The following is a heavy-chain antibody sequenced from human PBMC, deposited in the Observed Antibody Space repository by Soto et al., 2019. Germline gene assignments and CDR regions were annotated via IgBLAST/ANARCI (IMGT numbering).Heavy chain of an antibody. D-gene: IGHD3-10*01. Sequence: SETLSLTCTVSGGSISSGDYYWSWIRQPPGKGLEWIGYIYYSGSTNYNPSLKSRVTISVDTSKNQFSLKLSSVTAADTAVYYCARAGSGSYRNYYYYYMDVWGKGTTVTVSS. CDR3: ARAGSGSYRNYYYYYMDV. CDR2: IYYSGST. V-gene: IGHV4-30-4*01. J-gene: IGHJ6*03. CDR1: GGSISSGDYY.